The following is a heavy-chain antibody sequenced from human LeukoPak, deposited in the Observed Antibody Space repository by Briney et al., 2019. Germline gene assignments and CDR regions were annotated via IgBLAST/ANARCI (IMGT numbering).Heavy chain of an antibody. CDR1: GGSVNSGGYY. CDR3: AVGPHHYFDS. J-gene: IGHJ4*02. Sequence: SETLSLTCTVSGGSVNSGGYYWSWIRQHPGKGLEWIGYISYSGSTYYNPSLKCRLTISLDTSKNQFSLRLSSVDAADAAVYFCAVGPHHYFDSWGQGTLVTVSS. V-gene: IGHV4-31*03. CDR2: ISYSGST.